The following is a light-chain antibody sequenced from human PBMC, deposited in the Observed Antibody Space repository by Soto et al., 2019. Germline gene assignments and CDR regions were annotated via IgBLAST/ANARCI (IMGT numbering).Light chain of an antibody. CDR3: MQRIEFPLT. V-gene: IGKV2-40*01. J-gene: IGKJ4*01. CDR2: TVS. Sequence: IVMTQTPLSLPATPGETASISGRSVRIRLDSDDGNTYLDWYLQKPGQSPQLLIYTVSYRASGVPDRFSGSGSGTDFTLKISRVEAEDVGVYYCMQRIEFPLTFGGGTKVDIK. CDR1: RIRLDSDDGNTY.